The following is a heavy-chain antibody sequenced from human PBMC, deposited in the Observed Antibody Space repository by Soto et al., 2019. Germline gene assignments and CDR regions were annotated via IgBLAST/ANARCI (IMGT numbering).Heavy chain of an antibody. CDR3: ARRIAAAEEHYYYYGMDV. Sequence: EVQLVQSGAEVKKPGESLKISCKGSGYSFTSYWIGWVRQMPGKGLEWMGIIYPGDSDTRYSPSFQGQVTISADKSISTAYLQWSSLKASDTAMYYCARRIAAAEEHYYYYGMDVWGQGTTVTVSS. J-gene: IGHJ6*02. D-gene: IGHD6-13*01. CDR2: IYPGDSDT. V-gene: IGHV5-51*01. CDR1: GYSFTSYW.